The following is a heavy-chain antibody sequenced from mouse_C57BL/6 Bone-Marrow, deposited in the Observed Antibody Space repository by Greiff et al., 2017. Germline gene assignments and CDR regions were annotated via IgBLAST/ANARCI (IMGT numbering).Heavy chain of an antibody. Sequence: EVMLVESEGGLVQPGSSMKLSCTASGFTFSDYYMAWVRQVPEKGLEWVANINYDGSSTYYLDSLKSRFIISRDNAKNILYLQMSSLKSEDTATYYCARDRHYGSSYGYFDVWGTGTTVTVSS. CDR1: GFTFSDYY. V-gene: IGHV5-16*01. D-gene: IGHD1-1*01. CDR3: ARDRHYGSSYGYFDV. J-gene: IGHJ1*03. CDR2: INYDGSST.